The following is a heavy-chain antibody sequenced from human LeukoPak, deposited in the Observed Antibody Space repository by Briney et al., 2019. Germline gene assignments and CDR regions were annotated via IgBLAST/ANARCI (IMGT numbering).Heavy chain of an antibody. CDR3: ARVIYCSGGSCYDGAWFYP. Sequence: PSETLSLTCTVSGGSISSYYWSWVRQPPGKGLEWIGYIYYSGSTNYNPSLKSRVTISVDTSKNQFSLKLISVTAADTAVYYCARVIYCSGGSCYDGAWFYPWGQGTLVTVSS. CDR1: GGSISSYY. V-gene: IGHV4-59*08. J-gene: IGHJ5*02. CDR2: IYYSGST. D-gene: IGHD2-15*01.